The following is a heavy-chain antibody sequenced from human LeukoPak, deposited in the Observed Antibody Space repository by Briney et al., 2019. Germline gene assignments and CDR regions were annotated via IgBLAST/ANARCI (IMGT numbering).Heavy chain of an antibody. J-gene: IGHJ4*02. Sequence: GASVKVSCKASGYTFTSYDINWVRQATGQGLEWMGWMNPNSGNTGYAQKFQGRVTMTRNTSISTAYMELSSLRSEDTAVYYCARDAVSVGVVSPYFDYWGQGTLVTVSS. D-gene: IGHD3-22*01. CDR2: MNPNSGNT. V-gene: IGHV1-8*01. CDR1: GYTFTSYD. CDR3: ARDAVSVGVVSPYFDY.